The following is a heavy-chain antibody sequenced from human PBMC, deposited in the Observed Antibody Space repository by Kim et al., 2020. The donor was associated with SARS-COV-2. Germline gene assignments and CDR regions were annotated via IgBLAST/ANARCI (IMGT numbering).Heavy chain of an antibody. V-gene: IGHV3-23*01. CDR3: AKSSVFDI. CDR1: GFTFSSFS. CDR2: IASGGDRT. J-gene: IGHJ3*02. Sequence: GGSLRLSCAASGFTFSSFSMAWVRQAPGKGLEWVSTIASGGDRTYYAESVKGRFTVSRDNSKNALYLQLNSLRVDDTAVYYCAKSSVFDIWGQGTLVTVSS.